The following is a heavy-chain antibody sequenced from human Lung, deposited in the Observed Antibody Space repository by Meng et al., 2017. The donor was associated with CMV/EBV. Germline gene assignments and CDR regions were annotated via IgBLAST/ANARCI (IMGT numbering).Heavy chain of an antibody. CDR3: ARDPHFGAFDY. CDR2: IKYDGSDK. J-gene: IGHJ4*02. Sequence: GESLKISCVASGFTFSSSYMSWVRQAPGKGLEWVANIKYDGSDKGYVGSVEGRFTISRDNAKNSVYLQMNTLRVEDTAVYYCARDPHFGAFDYWGQGTLVTVSS. CDR1: GFTFSSSY. V-gene: IGHV3-7*01. D-gene: IGHD3-10*01.